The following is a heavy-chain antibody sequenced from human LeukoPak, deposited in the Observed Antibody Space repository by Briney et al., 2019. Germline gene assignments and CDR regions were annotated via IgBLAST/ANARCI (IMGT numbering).Heavy chain of an antibody. V-gene: IGHV3-23*01. Sequence: GGSLRLSCAASGFTFSSYAMSWVRQAPGKGLEWVSAISGSGGSTYYADSVKGRFTISRDNSKDTLYLQMNSLRAEDTAVYYCAKERLVGATGGHDAFDIWGQGTMVTVSS. CDR1: GFTFSSYA. D-gene: IGHD1-26*01. J-gene: IGHJ3*02. CDR2: ISGSGGST. CDR3: AKERLVGATGGHDAFDI.